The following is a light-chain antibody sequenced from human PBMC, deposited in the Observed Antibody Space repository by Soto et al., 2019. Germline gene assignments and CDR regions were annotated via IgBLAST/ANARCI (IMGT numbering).Light chain of an antibody. CDR2: DVS. V-gene: IGLV2-11*01. CDR1: SSDVGGYNY. J-gene: IGLJ1*01. Sequence: QSALTQPRSVSGSPGQSVTISCTGTSSDVGGYNYVSWYQQHPGKAPKLMIYDVSKRPSGVPDRFSGSKSGNTASLTISGLQDEDEADYYCCSYAGSHYVFGTGTKLTVL. CDR3: CSYAGSHYV.